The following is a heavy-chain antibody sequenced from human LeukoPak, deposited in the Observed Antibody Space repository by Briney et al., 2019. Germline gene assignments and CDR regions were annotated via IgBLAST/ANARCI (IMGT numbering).Heavy chain of an antibody. CDR3: ARAHSIASYYYGVDV. J-gene: IGHJ6*02. Sequence: SETLSLTCTVSGGFLSSYYWNWIRQPPGKGLEWIGSIYYSGSTNYNPSLESRAIISVDTSKNQFSLRLSSVTAADTAVYYCARAHSIASYYYGVDVWGQGTTVTVSS. D-gene: IGHD2/OR15-2a*01. V-gene: IGHV4-59*01. CDR1: GGFLSSYY. CDR2: IYYSGST.